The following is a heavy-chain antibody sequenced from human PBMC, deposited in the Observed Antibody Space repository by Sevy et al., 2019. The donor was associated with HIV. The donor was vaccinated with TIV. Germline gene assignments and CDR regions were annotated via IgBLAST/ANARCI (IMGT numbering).Heavy chain of an antibody. D-gene: IGHD3-22*01. CDR3: AKDMLDSSIGIFDY. CDR2: ISWNSGSI. CDR1: GFTFDDYA. J-gene: IGHJ4*02. V-gene: IGHV3-9*01. Sequence: GGSLRLSCAASGFTFDDYAMHWVRQAPGKGLEWVSGISWNSGSIGYADSVKGRFTISRDNAKNSLYLQMNSLRAEDTVLYYCAKDMLDSSIGIFDYWGQGTLVTVSS.